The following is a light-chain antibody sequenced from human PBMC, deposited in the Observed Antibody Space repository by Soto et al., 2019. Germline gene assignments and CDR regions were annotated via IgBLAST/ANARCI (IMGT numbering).Light chain of an antibody. CDR1: QSVSTY. CDR2: GAS. V-gene: IGKV3-20*01. Sequence: EIVLTQSPGTLSLSPGERATLSCRASQSVSTYLAWHQQKPGQAPRLLIYGASNRATGIPDRFSGSGSGTDFTLTISRLEPEDFAVYYCQQYGSSPLTFGGGTKVEMK. J-gene: IGKJ4*01. CDR3: QQYGSSPLT.